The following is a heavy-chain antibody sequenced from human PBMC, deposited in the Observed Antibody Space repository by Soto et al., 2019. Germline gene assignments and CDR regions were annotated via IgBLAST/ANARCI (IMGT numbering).Heavy chain of an antibody. J-gene: IGHJ5*02. CDR2: INHSGST. CDR3: ARGYPGRYDFWSGYSGWFDP. Sequence: SETLSLTCAVYGGSFSGYYWSWIRQPPGKGLDWIGEINHSGSTNYNPSLKSRVTISVDTSKNQFSLKLSSVTAADTAVYYCARGYPGRYDFWSGYSGWFDPWGQGTLVTVSS. D-gene: IGHD3-3*01. CDR1: GGSFSGYY. V-gene: IGHV4-34*01.